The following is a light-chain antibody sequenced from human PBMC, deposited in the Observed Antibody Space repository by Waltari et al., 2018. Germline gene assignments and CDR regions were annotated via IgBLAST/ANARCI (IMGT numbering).Light chain of an antibody. CDR2: KDS. Sequence: SFELTQPPSVSVSPGQTASITCSGNTLPKQYAYWYQQKPGQAPVLIMYKDSERPSGIPERFSGSSSGTTVTLTISGVQAEDEADYYCQSADSRCTPVIFGGGTKLTVL. CDR3: QSADSRCTPVI. CDR1: TLPKQY. V-gene: IGLV3-25*03. J-gene: IGLJ2*01.